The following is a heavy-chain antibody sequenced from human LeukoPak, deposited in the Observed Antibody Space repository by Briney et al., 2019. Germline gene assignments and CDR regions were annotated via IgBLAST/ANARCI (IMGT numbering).Heavy chain of an antibody. V-gene: IGHV3-23*01. J-gene: IGHJ4*02. D-gene: IGHD6-19*01. CDR2: ITGPGEGT. CDR1: GFSFSDYA. CDR3: AKRMYGWYQIDY. Sequence: SGGSLRLSCAASGFSFSDYAMGWVRQAPGKGLEWVSAITGPGEGTWYADSVQGRFTTSRDNSKNTLYLQMNSLRAEDTAVYFCAKRMYGWYQIDYWGQGTLVTVSS.